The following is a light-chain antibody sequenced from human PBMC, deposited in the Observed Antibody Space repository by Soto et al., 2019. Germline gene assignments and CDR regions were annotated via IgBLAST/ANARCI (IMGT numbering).Light chain of an antibody. Sequence: EIVMTQSPATLSVSPGERATLSGRASQSVSSNLAWYQQKPGQAPRLLIYGASTSATGIPARFSGSGSGTEFTLTISSLQSDDFALYYCQQYNDWPPGLTFGGGAKVEIK. V-gene: IGKV3-15*01. CDR1: QSVSSN. CDR2: GAS. CDR3: QQYNDWPPGLT. J-gene: IGKJ4*01.